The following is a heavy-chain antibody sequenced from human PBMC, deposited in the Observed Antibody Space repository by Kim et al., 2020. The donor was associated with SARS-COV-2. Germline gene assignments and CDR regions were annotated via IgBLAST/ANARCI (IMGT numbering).Heavy chain of an antibody. CDR3: AKITPDTEVRITYYYDSSGYYLGY. J-gene: IGHJ4*02. V-gene: IGHV3-23*01. CDR1: GFTFSSYA. D-gene: IGHD3-22*01. Sequence: GGSLRLSCAASGFTFSSYAMSWVRQAPGKGLEWVSAISGSGGSTYYADSVKGRFTISRDNSKNTLYLQMNSLRAEDTAVYYCAKITPDTEVRITYYYDSSGYYLGYWGQGTLVTVSS. CDR2: ISGSGGST.